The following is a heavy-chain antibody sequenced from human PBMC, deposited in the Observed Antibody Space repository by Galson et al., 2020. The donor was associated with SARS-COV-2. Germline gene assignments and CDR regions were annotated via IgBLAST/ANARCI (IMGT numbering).Heavy chain of an antibody. V-gene: IGHV1-24*01. J-gene: IGHJ5*02. D-gene: IGHD3-22*01. CDR3: ATAPMNRPYYYDSSGYYSNWFDP. CDR1: GYTLTELS. Sequence: GESLKISCKVSGYTLTELSMHWVRQAPGKGLEWMGGFDPEDGETIYAQKFQGRVTMTEDTSTDTAYMELSSLRSEDTAVYYCATAPMNRPYYYDSSGYYSNWFDPWGQGTLVTISS. CDR2: FDPEDGET.